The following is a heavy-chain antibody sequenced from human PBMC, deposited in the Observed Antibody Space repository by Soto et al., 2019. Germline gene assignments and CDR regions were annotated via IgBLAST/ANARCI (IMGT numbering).Heavy chain of an antibody. Sequence: GGSLRLSCAASGFTFSSYAMHWVRQAPGKGLEWVAVISYDGSNKYYADSVKGRFTISRDNSKNTLYLQMNSLRAEDTAVYYCARSYYDSSGYYGYNYFDYWGQGTLVTVSS. CDR3: ARSYYDSSGYYGYNYFDY. V-gene: IGHV3-30-3*01. CDR2: ISYDGSNK. D-gene: IGHD3-22*01. J-gene: IGHJ4*02. CDR1: GFTFSSYA.